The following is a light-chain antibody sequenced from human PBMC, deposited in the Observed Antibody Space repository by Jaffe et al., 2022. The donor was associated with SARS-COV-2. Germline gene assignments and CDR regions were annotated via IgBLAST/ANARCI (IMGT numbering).Light chain of an antibody. J-gene: IGKJ1*01. CDR3: QQYNSYWT. CDR1: QRVSTW. CDR2: KTS. Sequence: DIQMTQSPSTLSTSVGDRVTITCRASQRVSTWLAWYQQKPGKAPKLLIYKTSILESGVPSRFSGSGSGTEFTLTISSLQPDDVATYYCQQYNSYWTFGQGTKVEI. V-gene: IGKV1-5*03.